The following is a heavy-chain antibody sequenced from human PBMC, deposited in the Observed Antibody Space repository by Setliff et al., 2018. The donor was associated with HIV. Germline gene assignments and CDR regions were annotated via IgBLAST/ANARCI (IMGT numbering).Heavy chain of an antibody. CDR1: GFTFSSYS. D-gene: IGHD3-9*01. CDR2: IGSSSSYI. V-gene: IGHV3-21*01. CDR3: ASDRRVIRYFDRSLESPYYYYYYGMDV. J-gene: IGHJ6*02. Sequence: LRLSCAASGFTFSSYSMNLVLQAPGKGLEWVSSIGSSSSYIYYTDSVKGRFTISRDNAKNSLYLQMNSLRAEDTAVYYWASDRRVIRYFDRSLESPYYYYYYGMDVWGQGTTVTVSS.